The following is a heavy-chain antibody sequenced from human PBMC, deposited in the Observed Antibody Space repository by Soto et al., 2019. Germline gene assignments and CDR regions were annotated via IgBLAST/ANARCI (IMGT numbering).Heavy chain of an antibody. V-gene: IGHV3-23*01. J-gene: IGHJ6*02. CDR2: ISGSGGST. CDR3: AKAIAVAAPSGYYYGMDV. D-gene: IGHD6-19*01. Sequence: EGSLRLSCAASGFTFSSYAMSWVRQAPGKGLEWVSAISGSGGSTYYADSVKGRFTISRDNSKNTLYLQMNSLRAEDTAVYYCAKAIAVAAPSGYYYGMDVWGQGTTVTVSS. CDR1: GFTFSSYA.